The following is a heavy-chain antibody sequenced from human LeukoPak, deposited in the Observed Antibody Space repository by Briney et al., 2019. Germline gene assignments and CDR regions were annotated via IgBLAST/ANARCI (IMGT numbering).Heavy chain of an antibody. D-gene: IGHD3-22*01. CDR1: GGSISSYY. Sequence: SETLSLTCTVSGGSISSYYWSWIRQPPGKGLEWIGYIYYSGGTNYNPSLKSRVTISVDTSKNQFSLKLSSVTAADTAVYYCARQREYYESSGYYSFDYWGQGTLVTVSS. J-gene: IGHJ4*02. CDR3: ARQREYYESSGYYSFDY. CDR2: IYYSGGT. V-gene: IGHV4-59*08.